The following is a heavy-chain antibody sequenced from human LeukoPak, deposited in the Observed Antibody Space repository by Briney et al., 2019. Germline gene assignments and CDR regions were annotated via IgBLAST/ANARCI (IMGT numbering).Heavy chain of an antibody. J-gene: IGHJ6*03. CDR2: IWYDGSNK. CDR1: GFTFSSYG. V-gene: IGHV3-33*01. D-gene: IGHD6-6*01. Sequence: GGSLRLSCAASGFTFSSYGMHWVRQAPGKGLEGVAVIWYDGSNKYYADSVKGRFTISRDNAKNSLYLQMNSLRAEDTAVYYCARDGSSSSYYYYMDVWGKGTTVTVSS. CDR3: ARDGSSSSYYYYMDV.